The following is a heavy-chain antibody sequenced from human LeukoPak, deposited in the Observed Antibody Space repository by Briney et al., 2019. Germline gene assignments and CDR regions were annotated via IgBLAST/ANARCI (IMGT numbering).Heavy chain of an antibody. CDR3: AKNGQSGFSFDP. D-gene: IGHD3-3*01. J-gene: IGHJ5*02. Sequence: SETLSLTCTVSGYSISSGYYWGWIRQPPGKGLEWIGSIYHSGSTYYNPSLKSRATISVDTSKNQFSLKLNSVTAADTAVYYCAKNGQSGFSFDPWGQGTLVTVSS. V-gene: IGHV4-38-2*02. CDR1: GYSISSGYY. CDR2: IYHSGST.